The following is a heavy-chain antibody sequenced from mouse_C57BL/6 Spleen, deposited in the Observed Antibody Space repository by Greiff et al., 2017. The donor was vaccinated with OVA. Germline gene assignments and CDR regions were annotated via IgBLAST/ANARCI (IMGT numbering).Heavy chain of an antibody. Sequence: VQLQQSGAELVKPGASVKMSCKASGYTFTSYWITWVKQRPGQGLEWIGDIYPGSGSTNYNEKFKSKATLTVDTSSSTAYMQLSSLTSEDSAVYYCARGLLPTHYYAMDYWGQGTSVTVSS. CDR2: IYPGSGST. V-gene: IGHV1-55*01. CDR3: ARGLLPTHYYAMDY. CDR1: GYTFTSYW. J-gene: IGHJ4*01. D-gene: IGHD2-10*01.